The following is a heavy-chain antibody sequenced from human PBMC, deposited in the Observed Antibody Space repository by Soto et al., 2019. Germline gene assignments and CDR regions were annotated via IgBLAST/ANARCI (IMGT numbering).Heavy chain of an antibody. J-gene: IGHJ3*02. V-gene: IGHV3-21*01. CDR1: GFTFSSYS. CDR3: ARVDYYDSSGYYRDDAFDI. CDR2: ISSSSSYI. Sequence: GGSLRLSCAASGFTFSSYSMNWVRQAPGKGLEWVSSISSSSSYIYYADSVKGRFTISRDNAKNSLYLQMNSLRAEDTAVYYCARVDYYDSSGYYRDDAFDIWGQGTMVTVSS. D-gene: IGHD3-22*01.